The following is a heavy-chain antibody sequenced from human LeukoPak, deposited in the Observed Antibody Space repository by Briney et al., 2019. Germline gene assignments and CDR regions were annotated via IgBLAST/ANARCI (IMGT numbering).Heavy chain of an antibody. V-gene: IGHV4-59*08. D-gene: IGHD5-18*01. CDR1: GVSISSFF. Sequence: PSETLSLTCTVSGVSISSFFWSWIRQPPGKGLEWIGFICYSGFTKYNPSLTSGDTISVDTPENHFSQKLSSVAAADTAVYYRARHRDTRGDVGYWDFDQWGEGALGTVSS. J-gene: IGHJ4*02. CDR3: ARHRDTRGDVGYWDFDQ. CDR2: ICYSGFT.